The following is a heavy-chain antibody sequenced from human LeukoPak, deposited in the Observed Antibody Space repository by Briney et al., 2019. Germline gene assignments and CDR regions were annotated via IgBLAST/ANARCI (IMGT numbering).Heavy chain of an antibody. D-gene: IGHD6-19*01. CDR2: ISSDGSVT. V-gene: IGHV3-74*01. CDR3: TRQQDNNGWSDY. Sequence: GGSLRLSCASSGFTFSFYWMHWVRQAPGKGLVWVSRISSDGSVTTYADSVKGRFTISSDSAKNTLYLQMNSLRVEDTAVYFCTRQQDNNGWSDYWGRGTLVTVSS. J-gene: IGHJ4*02. CDR1: GFTFSFYW.